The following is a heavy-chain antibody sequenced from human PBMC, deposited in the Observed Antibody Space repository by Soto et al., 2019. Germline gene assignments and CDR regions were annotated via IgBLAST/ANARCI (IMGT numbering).Heavy chain of an antibody. D-gene: IGHD3-10*01. J-gene: IGHJ4*02. CDR1: GFTFSSYA. CDR3: AKETPYRFGALDY. V-gene: IGHV3-23*01. Sequence: EVQLLESGGGLVQPGGSLRLSCAASGFTFSSYAMNWVRQAPGKGLEWVSAIRGSGGSTYYTDSVQGRFTISRDNSKNTLYLQMNSLRAEDTAVYYCAKETPYRFGALDYWGQGTLVTVSS. CDR2: IRGSGGST.